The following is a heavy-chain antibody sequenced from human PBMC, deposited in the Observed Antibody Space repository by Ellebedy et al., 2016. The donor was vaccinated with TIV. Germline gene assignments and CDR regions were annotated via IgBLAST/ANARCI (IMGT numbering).Heavy chain of an antibody. CDR3: ARGPPQFLEWYPRKIYYYYMDV. J-gene: IGHJ6*03. Sequence: GGSLRLSXAASGFTFSSYWMSWVRQAPGKGLEWVANIKQDGSEKYYVDSVKGRFTISRDNAKNSLYLQMNSLRAEDTAVYYCARGPPQFLEWYPRKIYYYYMDVWGKGTTVTVSS. CDR1: GFTFSSYW. D-gene: IGHD3-3*01. CDR2: IKQDGSEK. V-gene: IGHV3-7*01.